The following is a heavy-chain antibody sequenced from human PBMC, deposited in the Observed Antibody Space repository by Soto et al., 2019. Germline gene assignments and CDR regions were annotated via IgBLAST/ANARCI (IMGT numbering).Heavy chain of an antibody. D-gene: IGHD3-22*01. CDR1: GYTFTSYD. Sequence: ASVKVSCKASGYTFTSYDINWVRQATGQGLEWMGWMNPNSGNTGYAQKFQGRVTMTRNTSISTAYMELSSLRSEDTAVYYCARQFRVGLPREEKDVTFLDSSIGAEVYYFDYWGQGTLVTVSS. V-gene: IGHV1-8*01. CDR2: MNPNSGNT. J-gene: IGHJ4*02. CDR3: ARQFRVGLPREEKDVTFLDSSIGAEVYYFDY.